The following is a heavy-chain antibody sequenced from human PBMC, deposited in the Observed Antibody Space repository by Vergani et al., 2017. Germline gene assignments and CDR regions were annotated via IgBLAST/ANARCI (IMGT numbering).Heavy chain of an antibody. V-gene: IGHV1-58*01. CDR1: GFTFNISA. CDR2: IVVGSGNT. CDR3: ALMPVFAS. Sequence: QMQGVQSGPEVKKPGTSVKVSCKTSGFTFNISALQWVRQARGQGLEWMGWIVVGSGNTKYAQNFQDRITITREVSTRTVYLELTNLRVEDTAVYYCALMPVFASWGQGTLVTVSS. J-gene: IGHJ5*01. D-gene: IGHD2-8*01.